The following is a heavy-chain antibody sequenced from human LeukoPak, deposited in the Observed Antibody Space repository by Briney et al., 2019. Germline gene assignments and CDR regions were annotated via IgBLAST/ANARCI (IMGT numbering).Heavy chain of an antibody. J-gene: IGHJ4*01. CDR3: ATDVRSSPLGF. D-gene: IGHD6-13*01. V-gene: IGHV3-66*01. CDR1: GFTFSSYN. Sequence: GGSLRLSCAASGFTFSSYNMNWVRQAPGKGLEWVSIIYSGGSTYYADSVKGRFTISRDSSNNTLFLQMSNLRADDSGLYYCATDVRSSPLGFWGHGTLVTVSS. CDR2: IYSGGST.